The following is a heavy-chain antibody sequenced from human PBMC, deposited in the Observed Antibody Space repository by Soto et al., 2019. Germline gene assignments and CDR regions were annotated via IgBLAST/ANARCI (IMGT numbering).Heavy chain of an antibody. CDR3: PDCVTSQDGSKWGFAPLAAMLAAGCGRPLYKAGRGGEGEERELVQ. CDR2: IIPIFGTA. Sequence: SVKVSCKASGGTFSSYAISWVRQAPGQGLEWMGGIIPIFGTANSAQKFQGRVTITADESTSTAYMETVSLSTEDAAGYSCPDCVTSQDGSKWGFAPLAAMLAAGCGRPLYKAGRGGEGEERELVQ. J-gene: IGHJ1*01. D-gene: IGHD6-13*01. CDR1: GGTFSSYA. V-gene: IGHV1-69*13.